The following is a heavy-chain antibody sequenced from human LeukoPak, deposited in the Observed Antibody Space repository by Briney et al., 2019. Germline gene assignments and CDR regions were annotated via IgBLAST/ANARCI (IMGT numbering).Heavy chain of an antibody. Sequence: PGGSLSLSCSASGFTYSSYAMHWLPQAAGKGLEYFSGISSNGGSTHYADSVKGRFTISRDNSKNTLYLQVRSLRAEDTAVYFCARAYGMDVWGQGTTVTVSS. CDR1: GFTYSSYA. CDR2: ISSNGGST. J-gene: IGHJ6*02. CDR3: ARAYGMDV. V-gene: IGHV3-64D*06.